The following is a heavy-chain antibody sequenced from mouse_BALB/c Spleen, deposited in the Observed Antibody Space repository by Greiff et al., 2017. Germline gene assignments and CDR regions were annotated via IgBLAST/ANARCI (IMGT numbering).Heavy chain of an antibody. CDR2: INPSTGYT. J-gene: IGHJ4*01. V-gene: IGHV1-7*01. Sequence: QVQLQQSGAELAKPGASVKMSCKASGYTFTSYWMHWVKQRPGQGLEWIGYINPSTGYTEYNQKFKDKATLTADKSSSTAYMQLSSLTSEDSAVYYCASGRVSYAMDYWGQGTSVTVSS. CDR1: GYTFTSYW. CDR3: ASGRVSYAMDY. D-gene: IGHD3-1*01.